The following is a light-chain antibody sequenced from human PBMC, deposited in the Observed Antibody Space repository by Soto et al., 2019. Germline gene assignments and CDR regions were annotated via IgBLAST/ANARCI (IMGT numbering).Light chain of an antibody. CDR3: QQTCSCPWT. CDR2: DAS. CDR1: QSVSSF. Sequence: QYRAALSMSPGHSASRSIRASQSVSSFLAWYQQKPGKAPELLIYDASSLESGFPSRFSGTGSGTDFTLTISSLEPEDFATYYCQQTCSCPWTFGQGTKVDIK. J-gene: IGKJ1*01. V-gene: IGKV1-39*01.